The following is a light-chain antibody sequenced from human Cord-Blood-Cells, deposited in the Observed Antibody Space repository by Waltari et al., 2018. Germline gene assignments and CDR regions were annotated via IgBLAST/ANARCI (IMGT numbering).Light chain of an antibody. J-gene: IGLJ1*01. CDR3: AAWDDSLNGYV. V-gene: IGLV1-44*01. CDR2: SDS. Sequence: QSVLTQPPSASGPPGQRVTISCSGSSSNIGSNTVNWYQQLPGTAPKLLIYSDSQRPSGVPDRFPGSQSSTSASMAISGLQSEDEADYYCAAWDDSLNGYVFGTGTKVTVI. CDR1: SSNIGSNT.